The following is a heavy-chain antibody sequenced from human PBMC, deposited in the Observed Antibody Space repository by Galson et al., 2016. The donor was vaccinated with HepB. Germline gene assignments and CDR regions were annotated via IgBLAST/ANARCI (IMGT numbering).Heavy chain of an antibody. CDR3: ARDSAMVA. CDR1: GFTFNNNA. V-gene: IGHV3-23*01. Sequence: SLRLSCAASGFTFNNNAMSWVRQAPGKGLEWVSGISGNGDNTYYADSVKGRFTISRDNSRNTLYLQMNSLRVDDTAVYFCARDSAMVAWGQGALVTVSS. J-gene: IGHJ5*02. D-gene: IGHD5-18*01. CDR2: ISGNGDNT.